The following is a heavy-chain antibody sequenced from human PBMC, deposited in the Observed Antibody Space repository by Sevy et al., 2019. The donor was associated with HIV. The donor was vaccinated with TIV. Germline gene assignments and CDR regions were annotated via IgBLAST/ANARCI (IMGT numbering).Heavy chain of an antibody. CDR1: GFTFSNAW. CDR3: TTDFKTYYYDSSGGMGFDY. CDR2: IKSKTDGGTT. D-gene: IGHD3-22*01. J-gene: IGHJ4*02. V-gene: IGHV3-15*01. Sequence: GGSLRLSCAASGFTFSNAWMSWVRQAPGKGLEWVGRIKSKTDGGTTDYAAPVKGRFTISRDDSKNTLYRQMNSLKTEDTAVYYCTTDFKTYYYDSSGGMGFDYWGQGTLVTVSS.